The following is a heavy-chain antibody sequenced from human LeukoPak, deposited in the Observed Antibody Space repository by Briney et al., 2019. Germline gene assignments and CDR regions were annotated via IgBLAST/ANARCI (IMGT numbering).Heavy chain of an antibody. CDR2: INPNSGGT. Sequence: ASVKVSCKASGYTFTGYYMHWVRQAPGQGLEWMGWINPNSGGTNYAQKFQGRVTMTRDTSIGTAYMELSRLRSDDTAVYYCARDLRGYCSSTSCYTPTGIDHWGQGTLVTVSS. CDR1: GYTFTGYY. D-gene: IGHD2-2*02. J-gene: IGHJ4*02. V-gene: IGHV1-2*02. CDR3: ARDLRGYCSSTSCYTPTGIDH.